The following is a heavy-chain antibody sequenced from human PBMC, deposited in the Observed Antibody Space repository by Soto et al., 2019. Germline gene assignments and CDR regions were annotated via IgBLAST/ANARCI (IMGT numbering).Heavy chain of an antibody. CDR1: GGSISSGGYY. CDR3: ARVGVVVAATFPELPDWYFDL. J-gene: IGHJ2*01. V-gene: IGHV4-31*03. CDR2: IYYSGST. D-gene: IGHD2-15*01. Sequence: QVQLQESGPGLVKPSQTLSLTCTVSGGSISSGGYYWSWIRQHPGKGLEWIGYIYYSGSTYYNPSLKSRVTISVDTSKNQFSLKLSSVTAADTAVYYCARVGVVVAATFPELPDWYFDLWGRGTLVTVSS.